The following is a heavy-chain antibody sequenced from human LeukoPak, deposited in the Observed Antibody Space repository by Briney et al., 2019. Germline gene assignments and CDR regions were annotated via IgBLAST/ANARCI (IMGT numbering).Heavy chain of an antibody. Sequence: VASVKVSCKASGHTFTSYGISWVRQAPGQGLEWMGWISAYNGNTNYAQTLQGRVTMTTDTSTSTAYMELRSLRSDDTAVYYCARVEANYYDSSGQLPAGYYYGMDVWGQGTTVTVSS. J-gene: IGHJ6*02. V-gene: IGHV1-18*01. D-gene: IGHD3-22*01. CDR3: ARVEANYYDSSGQLPAGYYYGMDV. CDR2: ISAYNGNT. CDR1: GHTFTSYG.